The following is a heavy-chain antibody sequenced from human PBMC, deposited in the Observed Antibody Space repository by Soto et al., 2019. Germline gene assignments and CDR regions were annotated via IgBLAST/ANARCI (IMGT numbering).Heavy chain of an antibody. Sequence: AXVKVSCNASGYTFTSYGISWVRQAPGLGLEWMGWISAYNGNTSYAQKLQGRVTMTTDTSTSTDYMELRSLRSDDTAVDYCARDHLITFGGVTVIDYWGQGTLVTV. J-gene: IGHJ4*02. CDR2: ISAYNGNT. CDR1: GYTFTSYG. CDR3: ARDHLITFGGVTVIDY. V-gene: IGHV1-18*01. D-gene: IGHD3-16*02.